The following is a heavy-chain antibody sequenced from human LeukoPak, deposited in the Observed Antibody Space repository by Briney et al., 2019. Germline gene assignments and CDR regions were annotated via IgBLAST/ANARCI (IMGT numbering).Heavy chain of an antibody. J-gene: IGHJ3*02. CDR2: IYYSVST. D-gene: IGHD3-16*01. CDR3: ARVSDFGGNDAFDI. V-gene: IGHV4-59*01. CDR1: GGSISSYY. Sequence: SETLSLTCTVSGGSISSYYWSWMRQPPGKGLEWIGYIYYSVSTNYTPSLKSRVTISVDTSKNQLSLKLSSVTAADTAVYYCARVSDFGGNDAFDIWGQGTMVTVSS.